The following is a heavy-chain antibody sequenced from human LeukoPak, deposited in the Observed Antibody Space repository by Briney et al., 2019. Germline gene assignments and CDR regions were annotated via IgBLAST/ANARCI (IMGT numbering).Heavy chain of an antibody. D-gene: IGHD4-11*01. Sequence: PGRSLRLSCAASVFTFDDYAMHWVRQAPGKGLEWVSGISWNSGSIGYADSVKGRFTISRDNAKNSLYLQMNSLRAEDMALYYCAKGMTTVTSSPFDYWGQGTLVTVSS. J-gene: IGHJ4*02. CDR3: AKGMTTVTSSPFDY. CDR1: VFTFDDYA. V-gene: IGHV3-9*03. CDR2: ISWNSGSI.